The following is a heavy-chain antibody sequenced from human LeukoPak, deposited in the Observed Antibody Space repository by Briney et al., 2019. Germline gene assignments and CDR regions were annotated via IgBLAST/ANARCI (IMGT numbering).Heavy chain of an antibody. CDR1: GITFNNYA. V-gene: IGHV3-23*01. D-gene: IGHD2-21*01. J-gene: IGHJ4*02. CDR3: AINYSLDY. Sequence: HPGGSLRLSCVASGITFNNYAMSWVRQGPGMGLGWVSSISGAGGSTYYADSVKGRFTISRDNSKKTLYLEMSSLRAEDAAVYYCAINYSLDYWGQGTLVTVSS. CDR2: ISGAGGST.